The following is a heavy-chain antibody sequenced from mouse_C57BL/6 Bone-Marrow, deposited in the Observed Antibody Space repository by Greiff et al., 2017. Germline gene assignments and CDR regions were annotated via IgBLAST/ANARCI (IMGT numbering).Heavy chain of an antibody. V-gene: IGHV1-54*01. J-gene: IGHJ2*01. CDR3: ARFFITAVGYSFAY. Sequence: VQLQQSGAELVRPGASVKVSCKASGYAFTNYWIDWVKQRTGQGLEWIGGINPGSGGTNYNEKFKGKATLTADKSSSTAYLQLSSLTSEDSAVYFWARFFITAVGYSFAYWGQGTTLTVS. CDR2: INPGSGGT. D-gene: IGHD1-1*01. CDR1: GYAFTNYW.